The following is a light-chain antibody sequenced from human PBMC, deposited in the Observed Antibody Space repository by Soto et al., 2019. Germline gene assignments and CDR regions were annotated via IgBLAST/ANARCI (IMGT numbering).Light chain of an antibody. J-gene: IGLJ2*01. CDR3: QSYDGSLSGVV. V-gene: IGLV1-40*01. CDR1: SSNIGAGYD. Sequence: QSVLTQPPSVSGAPGQRVTISCTGSSSNIGAGYDVHWYQQLPGTAPKLLIYGNSNRPSGVPDRFSGSKSGTSASLAITGLQAEDVAEYSCQSYDGSLSGVVFGGGTHLPVL. CDR2: GNS.